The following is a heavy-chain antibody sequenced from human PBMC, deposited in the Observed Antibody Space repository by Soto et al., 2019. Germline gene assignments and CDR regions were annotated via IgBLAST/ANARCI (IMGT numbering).Heavy chain of an antibody. D-gene: IGHD1-1*01. J-gene: IGHJ4*02. Sequence: QVHLVQSGAEVKKPGASVKVSCKASGYTFTSYGITWVRQAPGQGLEWMGWISAHNGNTDYAQKLQGRVILTRDTSTSTAYMELRSLISDVTAVYYCARGRYGDYWGQGARVTVSS. CDR3: ARGRYGDY. CDR2: ISAHNGNT. V-gene: IGHV1-18*01. CDR1: GYTFTSYG.